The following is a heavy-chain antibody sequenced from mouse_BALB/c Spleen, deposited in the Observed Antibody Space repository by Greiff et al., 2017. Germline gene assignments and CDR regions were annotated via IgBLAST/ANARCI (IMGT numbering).Heavy chain of an antibody. J-gene: IGHJ2*01. V-gene: IGHV1S22*01. D-gene: IGHD1-1*01. CDR1: GYTFTSYW. CDR2: IYPGSGST. CDR3: TRYGSSYFDY. Sequence: LKQPGSELLRPGASVKLSCKASGYTFTSYWMHWVKQRPGQGLEWIGNIYPGSGSTNYDEKFKSKATLTVDTSSSTAYMQLSSLTSEDSAVYYCTRYGSSYFDYWGQGTTLTVSS.